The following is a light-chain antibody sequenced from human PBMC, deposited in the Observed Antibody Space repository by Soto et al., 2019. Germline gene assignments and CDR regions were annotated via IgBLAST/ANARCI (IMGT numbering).Light chain of an antibody. Sequence: DIQMTQSPSSLSASVGDRVTITCRASQSIRSFLNWYQQKPGKAPQLLIYAASTLQSGVPSRFSGSGSGTDFTLTISSLQPEDFATYYCQQSYSTLYTFGQGTKLEIK. J-gene: IGKJ2*01. V-gene: IGKV1-39*01. CDR1: QSIRSF. CDR3: QQSYSTLYT. CDR2: AAS.